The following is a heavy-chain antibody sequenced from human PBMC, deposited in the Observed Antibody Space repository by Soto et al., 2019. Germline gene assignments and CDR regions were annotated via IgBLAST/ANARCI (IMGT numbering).Heavy chain of an antibody. V-gene: IGHV2-5*02. D-gene: IGHD6-13*01. CDR2: IYWDDDK. J-gene: IGHJ5*02. Sequence: QITLKESGPPLVKPTQTLTLTCTFSGFSLSTSGVGVGWIRQPPGKALEWLALIYWDDDKRYSPSLKSRLTTTKDTSKNQVVLTMTTMDPVDTATYYCAHSPLYSSSDWFDPWGQGTLVTVSS. CDR1: GFSLSTSGVG. CDR3: AHSPLYSSSDWFDP.